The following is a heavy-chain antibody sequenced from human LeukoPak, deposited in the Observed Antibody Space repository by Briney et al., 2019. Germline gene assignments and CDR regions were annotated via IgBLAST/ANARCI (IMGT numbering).Heavy chain of an antibody. CDR1: GFTFSSYS. V-gene: IGHV3-21*01. Sequence: GSLRLSCAASGFTFSSYSMNWVRQAPGKGVEGVSSISSSSSYIYYEDSVKGRFTISRDNAKNSLYLQMNSLRAEDTAVYYCARDFVAAGTRDRSVWGQGTLVTVSS. D-gene: IGHD6-13*01. CDR2: ISSSSSYI. J-gene: IGHJ4*02. CDR3: ARDFVAAGTRDRSV.